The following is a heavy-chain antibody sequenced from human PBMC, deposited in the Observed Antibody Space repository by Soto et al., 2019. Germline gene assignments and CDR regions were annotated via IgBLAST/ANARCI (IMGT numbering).Heavy chain of an antibody. CDR3: TTRTYCAKGVCSTVDY. V-gene: IGHV3-15*07. CDR2: IKSKTDGGTT. D-gene: IGHD2-8*01. CDR1: GFTFTNAW. Sequence: VQLVESGGGLVKPGGSLRLSCAASGFTFTNAWMNWVRQAPGKGLEWVGRIKSKTDGGTTDYAAPVKGRFTISRDDSNNQLYLQMNSLKTEDTAVYYCTTRTYCAKGVCSTVDYWGQGTLVTVSS. J-gene: IGHJ4*02.